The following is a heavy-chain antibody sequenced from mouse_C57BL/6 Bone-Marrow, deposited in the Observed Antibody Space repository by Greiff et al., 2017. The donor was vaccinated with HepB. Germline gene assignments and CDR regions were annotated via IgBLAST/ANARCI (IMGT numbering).Heavy chain of an antibody. CDR1: GFSLTSYA. CDR3: ARVTTVVATRGWYFDV. CDR2: IWTGGGT. V-gene: IGHV2-9-1*01. D-gene: IGHD1-1*01. J-gene: IGHJ1*03. Sequence: VKLMESGPGLVAPSQSLSITCTVSGFSLTSYAISWVRQPPGKGLEWLGVIWTGGGTNYNSALKSRLSISKDNSKSQVFLKMNSLQTDDTARYYCARVTTVVATRGWYFDVWGTGTTVTVSS.